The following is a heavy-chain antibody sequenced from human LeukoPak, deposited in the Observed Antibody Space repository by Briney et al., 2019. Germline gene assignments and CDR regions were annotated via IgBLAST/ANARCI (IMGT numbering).Heavy chain of an antibody. D-gene: IGHD6-25*01. CDR1: GFTFSGYD. CDR2: IGIPGDT. CDR3: ARAHVAAGLAFDI. J-gene: IGHJ3*02. V-gene: IGHV3-13*01. Sequence: PGGSLRLSCVTSGFTFSGYDMHWVRQATGKGLEWVAGIGIPGDTYYPGSVKGRFTISRENAKNSFYLQMNSLRAEDTAVYYCARAHVAAGLAFDIWGQGTMVTVSS.